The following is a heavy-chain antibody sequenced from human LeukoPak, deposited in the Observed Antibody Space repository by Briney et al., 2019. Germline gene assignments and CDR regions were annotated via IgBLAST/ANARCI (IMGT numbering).Heavy chain of an antibody. D-gene: IGHD3-10*01. CDR1: GYSIRSGFY. V-gene: IGHV4-38-2*02. CDR2: IYHSGIT. Sequence: SETLSLTCTVSGYSIRSGFYWGWIRQPPGKGLEWIGNIYHSGITYYTPSLKSRVTVSVDTSKNQFYLKVRSVTAADTAVYYCARGWGGIRLYGSGSSKYYFDYWGQGTLVTVSS. J-gene: IGHJ4*02. CDR3: ARGWGGIRLYGSGSSKYYFDY.